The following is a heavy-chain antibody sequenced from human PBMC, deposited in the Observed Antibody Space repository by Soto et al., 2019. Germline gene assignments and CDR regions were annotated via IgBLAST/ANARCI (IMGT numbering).Heavy chain of an antibody. Sequence: SETLSLTLAVYGESFSGYYWSWIRQSPRKGLEWMGEINNSGSTNYNPSLKSRVTISVDTSKNQFSLKLSSVTAADTAVYYCASLGYFSGGTFSIFDYWGQGTLVTVSS. CDR3: ASLGYFSGGTFSIFDY. D-gene: IGHD2-15*01. J-gene: IGHJ4*02. CDR1: GESFSGYY. V-gene: IGHV4-34*01. CDR2: INNSGST.